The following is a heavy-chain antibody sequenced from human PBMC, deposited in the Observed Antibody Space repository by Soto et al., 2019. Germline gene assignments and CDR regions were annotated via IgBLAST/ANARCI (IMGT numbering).Heavy chain of an antibody. D-gene: IGHD2-15*01. Sequence: QVKLVQSGAEVKKPGSSVKVSCKTSGGTFSTFAIRWVRQAPGQGLEWMAGIIPIYCTTNYAQKFQGRVTITADESTSTAYMELSSLRSEDTTVYYCARDLVGCSGDSCRYYWLDSGGQGTLVTVSS. CDR2: IIPIYCTT. CDR3: ARDLVGCSGDSCRYYWLDS. V-gene: IGHV1-69*01. J-gene: IGHJ5*01. CDR1: GGTFSTFA.